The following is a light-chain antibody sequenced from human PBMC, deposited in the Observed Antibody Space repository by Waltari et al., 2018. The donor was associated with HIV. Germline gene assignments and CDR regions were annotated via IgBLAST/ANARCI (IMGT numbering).Light chain of an antibody. V-gene: IGKV1-12*01. CDR1: QGTNNW. CDR2: NAY. J-gene: IGKJ2*01. Sequence: DIQMTQSPSSVSASVGDRVTITCRASQGTNNWVAWYQQKPGRAPKLLIYNAYRLQSGVPSRFSGSGSGTDFTLTISSLQAEDVAVYYCQQYYSTPYTFGQGTKLEIK. CDR3: QQYYSTPYT.